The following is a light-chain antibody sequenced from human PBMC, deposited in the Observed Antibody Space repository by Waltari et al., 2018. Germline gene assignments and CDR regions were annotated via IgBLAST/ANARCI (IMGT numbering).Light chain of an antibody. Sequence: QSALTQPASVSGSPGQSITISCTGTSSDVGGYHLVSWYQQHPGKAPKLIIYEGNKWPSGVSDRFSGSKSGNTASRTISGLQAEDEADYYCCSFAGSTTWVFGGGTTLTVL. CDR1: SSDVGGYHL. J-gene: IGLJ3*02. CDR3: CSFAGSTTWV. V-gene: IGLV2-23*01. CDR2: EGN.